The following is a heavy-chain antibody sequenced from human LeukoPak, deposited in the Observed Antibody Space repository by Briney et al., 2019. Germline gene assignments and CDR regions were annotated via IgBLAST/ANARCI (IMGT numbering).Heavy chain of an antibody. CDR2: IKQDGSEK. D-gene: IGHD3-10*01. Sequence: PGGSLRLSCAASGFTFSKYWMSWVRQAPGKGLEWVANIKQDGSEKTYVDSVKGRFTISRDNSKNTLYLQMNSLRAEDTAVYYCAKGAYGSGSYYSPPVDFDYWGQGTLVTVSS. V-gene: IGHV3-7*03. CDR3: AKGAYGSGSYYSPPVDFDY. J-gene: IGHJ4*02. CDR1: GFTFSKYW.